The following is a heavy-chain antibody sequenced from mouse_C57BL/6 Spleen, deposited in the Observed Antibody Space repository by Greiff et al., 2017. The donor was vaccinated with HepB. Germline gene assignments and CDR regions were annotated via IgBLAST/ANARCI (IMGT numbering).Heavy chain of an antibody. CDR2: IYPSDSET. Sequence: QVQLQQPGAELVRPGSSVKLSCKASGYTFTSYWMDWVKQRPGQGLEWIGNIYPSDSETHYNQKFKDKATLTVDKSSSTAYMQLSSLTSEDSAVYYCAREEGSNPSMDYWGQGTSVTVSS. V-gene: IGHV1-61*01. CDR1: GYTFTSYW. CDR3: AREEGSNPSMDY. J-gene: IGHJ4*01.